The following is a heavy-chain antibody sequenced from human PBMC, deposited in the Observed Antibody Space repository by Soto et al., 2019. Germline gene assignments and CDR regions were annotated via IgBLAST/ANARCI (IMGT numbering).Heavy chain of an antibody. CDR1: GGSISSSSYY. D-gene: IGHD5-12*01. Sequence: QLQLQESGPGLVKPSETLSLTCTVSGGSISSSSYYWGWIRQPPGKGLEWIGSIYYSGSTYYTPSLKSRVTISVDTSKIQFSLKLSSVTAADTAVYYCARLGYSGYDLATYVGYWGQGTLVTVSS. CDR2: IYYSGST. V-gene: IGHV4-39*01. CDR3: ARLGYSGYDLATYVGY. J-gene: IGHJ4*02.